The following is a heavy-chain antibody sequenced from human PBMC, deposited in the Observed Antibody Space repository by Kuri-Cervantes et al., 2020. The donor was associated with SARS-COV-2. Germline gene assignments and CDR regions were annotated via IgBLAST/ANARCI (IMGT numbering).Heavy chain of an antibody. CDR1: GFTFSSYG. V-gene: IGHV3-30*03. CDR3: ASPPGRVVVAARAGADY. Sequence: GESLKISCAASGFTFSSYGMHWVRQAPGKGLEWVAVISYDGSNKYYADSVKGRFTISRDNSKNTLYLQMNSLRAEDTAVYYCASPPGRVVVAARAGADYWSQGTLVTVSS. CDR2: ISYDGSNK. J-gene: IGHJ4*02. D-gene: IGHD2-15*01.